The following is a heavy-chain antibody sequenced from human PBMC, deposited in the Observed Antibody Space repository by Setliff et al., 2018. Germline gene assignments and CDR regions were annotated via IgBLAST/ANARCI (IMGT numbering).Heavy chain of an antibody. D-gene: IGHD1-26*01. Sequence: ETLSLTCTVSGGSISNYYWSWIRQPAGKGLEWSGRIYTSGSTNYNPSLKSRVTMSVDTSKNQFSLKLSSVTAADTAVYYCARKGISALSGAFDMWGQGTMVTVSS. CDR3: ARKGISALSGAFDM. J-gene: IGHJ3*02. CDR1: GGSISNYY. CDR2: IYTSGST. V-gene: IGHV4-4*07.